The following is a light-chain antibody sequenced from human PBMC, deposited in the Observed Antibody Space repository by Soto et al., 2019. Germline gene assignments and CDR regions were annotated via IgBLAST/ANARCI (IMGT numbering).Light chain of an antibody. CDR1: SSDVGGYNY. V-gene: IGLV2-14*01. Sequence: QSALTQPASVSGSPGQSITISCTGTSSDVGGYNYVSWYQQHPGKAPKLMIYDVSNWPSGVSNRFSGSKSGNTASLTIPGLQAEDEADYYCSSYTSSSTLDVVFGGGTKLTVL. CDR3: SSYTSSSTLDVV. J-gene: IGLJ2*01. CDR2: DVS.